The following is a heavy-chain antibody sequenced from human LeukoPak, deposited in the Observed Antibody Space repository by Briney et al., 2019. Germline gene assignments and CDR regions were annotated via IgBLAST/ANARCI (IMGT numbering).Heavy chain of an antibody. CDR2: INNDGSEK. Sequence: GGSLRLSCAASGFTFSNYWMSWVRQAPGKGLEWVAHINNDGSEKYYVDSVKGRFTISRDNAKNSLYLQMNSLRVEDTAVYYCARDKVTYWSQGALVTVSS. CDR1: GFTFSNYW. V-gene: IGHV3-7*01. J-gene: IGHJ4*02. CDR3: ARDKVTY.